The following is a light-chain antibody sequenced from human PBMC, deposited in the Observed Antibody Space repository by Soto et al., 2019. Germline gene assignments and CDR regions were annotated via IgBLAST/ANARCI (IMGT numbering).Light chain of an antibody. CDR2: EGS. CDR3: CSYAGGSTFV. Sequence: QSLLTQPASVSGSPGQSITISCTGTSSDVGTYNLVSWYQQHPGKAPKVMIYEGSKRPSGVPNRFSGSRSGNTASLTISGLQAEDEADYYCCSYAGGSTFVFGTGTKLTVL. V-gene: IGLV2-23*01. J-gene: IGLJ1*01. CDR1: SSDVGTYNL.